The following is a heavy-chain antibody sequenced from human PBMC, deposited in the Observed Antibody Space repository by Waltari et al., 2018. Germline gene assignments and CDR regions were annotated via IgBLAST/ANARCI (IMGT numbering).Heavy chain of an antibody. CDR1: GGSLGDYI. V-gene: IGHV4-34*02. D-gene: IGHD3-3*01. CDR2: VSHGGTA. CDR3: ARGRNYDSTLGRNDSSHSGLDV. J-gene: IGHJ6*01. Sequence: QVLLQQWGAGLLKPSETLSLTCDISGGSLGDYIWTWIRQPPGKGLEWLGQVSHGGTARSNPSVKSRGTLSLDTSQRHFSLRLQSVTAADTAVYYCARGRNYDSTLGRNDSSHSGLDVWGQGSAVTVSS.